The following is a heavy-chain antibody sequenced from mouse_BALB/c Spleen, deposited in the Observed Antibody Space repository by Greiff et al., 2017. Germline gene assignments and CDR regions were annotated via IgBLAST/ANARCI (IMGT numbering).Heavy chain of an antibody. CDR1: GFSLTSYG. Sequence: VQGVESGPGLVAPSQSLSITCTVSGFSLTSYGVHWVRQPPGKGLEWLGVIWAGGSTNYNSALMSRLSISKDNSKSQVFLKMNSLQTDDTAMYYCARDRYDEGYYAMDYWGQGTSVTVSS. V-gene: IGHV2-9*02. CDR2: IWAGGST. J-gene: IGHJ4*01. D-gene: IGHD2-14*01. CDR3: ARDRYDEGYYAMDY.